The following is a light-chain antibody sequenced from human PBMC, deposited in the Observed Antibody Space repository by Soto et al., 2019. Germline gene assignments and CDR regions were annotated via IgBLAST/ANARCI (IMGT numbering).Light chain of an antibody. CDR3: QQYNSYPWT. Sequence: DIQMSMSPSTLSATVRDRVTITCRASQSISSWLAWYQQKPGKAPKLLIYKASTLESGVPSNFSGSGSGTEFTLTICCLQPEDFTTYYCQQYNSYPWTFGQGAKV. J-gene: IGKJ1*01. V-gene: IGKV1-5*03. CDR2: KAS. CDR1: QSISSW.